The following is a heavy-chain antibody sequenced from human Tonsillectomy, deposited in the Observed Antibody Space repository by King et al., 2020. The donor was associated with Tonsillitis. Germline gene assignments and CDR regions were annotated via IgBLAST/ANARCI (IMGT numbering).Heavy chain of an antibody. D-gene: IGHD5-18*01. CDR1: GFTFSDYY. J-gene: IGHJ4*02. CDR2: ISSSSGST. V-gene: IGHV3-11*06. Sequence: VQLVESGGGLLKPGGSLRLSCAASGFTFSDYYMSWIRQAPGKGLEWVSYISSSSGSTNYADSVKGRFTISRDNAKNLLYLQMNTLRAKDTAVYYCARGGMEAMLTGWGQGTLVTVSS. CDR3: ARGGMEAMLTG.